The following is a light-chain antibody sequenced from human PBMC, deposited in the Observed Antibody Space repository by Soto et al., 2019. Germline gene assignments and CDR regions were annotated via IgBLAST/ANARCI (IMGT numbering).Light chain of an antibody. J-gene: IGKJ4*01. CDR3: QQSYSTPLT. Sequence: DIPMTQSPSSLSASVGDRVTITCRASQSISSYLNWYQQKPGKAPKLLIYAASSLQSGVPSRFSGSGSGTDFTLTISSLLPEDFATYYCQQSYSTPLTFGGGTKVEIK. V-gene: IGKV1-39*01. CDR2: AAS. CDR1: QSISSY.